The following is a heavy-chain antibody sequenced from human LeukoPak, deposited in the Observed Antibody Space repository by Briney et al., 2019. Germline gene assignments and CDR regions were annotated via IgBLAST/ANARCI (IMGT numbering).Heavy chain of an antibody. D-gene: IGHD3-22*01. CDR3: SYYYDSSGYLGNDY. J-gene: IGHJ4*02. CDR1: GFTFSNAW. CDR2: IKSKTDGGTT. Sequence: GSLRLSCAASGFTFSNAWMSWVRQAPGKGLEWVGRIKSKTDGGTTDYAAPVKGRFTISRDDSKNTLYLQMNSLKTEDTAVYYCSYYYDSSGYLGNDYWGQGTLVTVSS. V-gene: IGHV3-15*01.